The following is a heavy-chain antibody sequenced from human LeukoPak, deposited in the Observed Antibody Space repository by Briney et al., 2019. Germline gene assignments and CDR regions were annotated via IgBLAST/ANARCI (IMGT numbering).Heavy chain of an antibody. J-gene: IGHJ3*02. V-gene: IGHV1-8*01. CDR1: GYTFTSYD. CDR3: ARAVVVVAATSDAFDI. Sequence: ASVKVSCKASGYTFTSYDINWVRQATGQGLEWMGWMNPNSGNTGYAQKFQGIVTMTRNTSISTAYMELSSLRSEDTAVYYCARAVVVVAATSDAFDIWGQGTMVTVSS. D-gene: IGHD2-15*01. CDR2: MNPNSGNT.